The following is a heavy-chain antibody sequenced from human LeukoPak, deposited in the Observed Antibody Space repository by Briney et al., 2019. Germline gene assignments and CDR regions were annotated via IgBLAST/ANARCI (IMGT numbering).Heavy chain of an antibody. D-gene: IGHD2-2*02. CDR1: GYTFTGYY. CDR2: INPNSGGT. V-gene: IGHV1-2*02. CDR3: ARAGRIVVVPAATPWGY. Sequence: ASVKVSCKASGYTFTGYYMHWVRQAPGQGLEWMGWINPNSGGTNYAQKFQGRVTMTRDTSISTAYMELSRLRSDDTAVYCCARAGRIVVVPAATPWGYWGQGTLVTVSS. J-gene: IGHJ4*02.